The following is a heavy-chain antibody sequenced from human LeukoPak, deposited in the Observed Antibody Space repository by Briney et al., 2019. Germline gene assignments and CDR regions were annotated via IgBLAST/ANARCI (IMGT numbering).Heavy chain of an antibody. J-gene: IGHJ6*02. CDR2: IHADGGRT. Sequence: GGSLRLSRAASGFAFADYARHWVRQIPGKGLECVAHIHADGGRTFYADSVKSRFPVSRDNGKNSLFLQMDSLTSDDTALYYCSTWAFYHGLDVWGQGATVIVSS. CDR3: STWAFYHGLDV. D-gene: IGHD2/OR15-2a*01. V-gene: IGHV3-43*02. CDR1: GFAFADYA.